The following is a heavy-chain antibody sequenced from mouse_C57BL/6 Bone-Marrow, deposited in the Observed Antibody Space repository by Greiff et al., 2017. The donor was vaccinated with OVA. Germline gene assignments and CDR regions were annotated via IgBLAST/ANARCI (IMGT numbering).Heavy chain of an antibody. J-gene: IGHJ4*01. CDR2: IDPETGGT. D-gene: IGHD2-5*01. CDR3: TKSNYDYYAMDY. Sequence: VKVVESGAELVRPGASVTLSCKASGYTFTDYEMHWVKQTPVHGLEWIGAIDPETGGTAYNQKFKGKAILTADTSSSTAYMELRSLTSEDSAVYYCTKSNYDYYAMDYWGQGTSVTVSS. V-gene: IGHV1-15*01. CDR1: GYTFTDYE.